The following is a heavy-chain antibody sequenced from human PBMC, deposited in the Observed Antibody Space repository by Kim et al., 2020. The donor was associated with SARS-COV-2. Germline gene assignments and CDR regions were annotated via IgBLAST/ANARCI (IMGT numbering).Heavy chain of an antibody. V-gene: IGHV5-10-1*01. CDR3: ARHVVRCSSTSCYYYFDY. J-gene: IGHJ4*02. Sequence: GESLKISCKGSGYSFTSYWISWVRQMPGKGLEWMGRIDPSDSYTNYIPSFQGHVTISADKSISTAYLQWSSLKASDTAMYYCARHVVRCSSTSCYYYFDYWGQGTLVTVSS. CDR2: IDPSDSYT. D-gene: IGHD2-2*01. CDR1: GYSFTSYW.